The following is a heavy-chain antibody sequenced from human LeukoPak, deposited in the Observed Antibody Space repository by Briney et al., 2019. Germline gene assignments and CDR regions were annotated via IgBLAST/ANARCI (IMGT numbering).Heavy chain of an antibody. CDR1: GYTFTSNY. CDR3: ARTTVVMLYFYY. Sequence: ASVKVSCKASGYTFTSNYIHWVRQAPGQGLEWIGIINPNGGSTSYAQKFQGRVTLTSDTSTSTVYMELTSLRSEDTAVYYCARTTVVMLYFYYWGQGTLVTVSS. D-gene: IGHD4-23*01. J-gene: IGHJ4*02. CDR2: INPNGGST. V-gene: IGHV1-46*01.